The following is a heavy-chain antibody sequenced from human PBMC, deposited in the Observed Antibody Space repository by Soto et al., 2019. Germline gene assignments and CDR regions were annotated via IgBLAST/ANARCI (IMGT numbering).Heavy chain of an antibody. J-gene: IGHJ6*02. Sequence: GESLKISCKGPGYSFTSYWIGWVRPMPGKGLEWMGIIYPGDADTRYSPSFQGQVTISADKSISTAYLQWSSLKASDTAMYYCARPSDYYGSGSYYKGGYYYYGMDVWGQGTTVTGSS. CDR2: IYPGDADT. CDR3: ARPSDYYGSGSYYKGGYYYYGMDV. CDR1: GYSFTSYW. V-gene: IGHV5-51*01. D-gene: IGHD3-10*01.